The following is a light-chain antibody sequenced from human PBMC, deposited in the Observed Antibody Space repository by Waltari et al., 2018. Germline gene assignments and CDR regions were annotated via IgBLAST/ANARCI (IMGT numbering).Light chain of an antibody. Sequence: DIQMTQSPSSLSASVGDRVTITCQASQDISNYLNWYQQKPGKAPKLLIYDASNLETGVPSRFSGSGSGTDFTFTISSLQPEDFAVYYCQQYNNWPPGWAFGQGIKVEIK. V-gene: IGKV1-33*01. CDR2: DAS. J-gene: IGKJ1*01. CDR3: QQYNNWPPGWA. CDR1: QDISNY.